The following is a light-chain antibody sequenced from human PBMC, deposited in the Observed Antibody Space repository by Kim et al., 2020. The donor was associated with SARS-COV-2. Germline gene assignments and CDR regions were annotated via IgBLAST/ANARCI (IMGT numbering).Light chain of an antibody. CDR3: QQYNKWPRT. Sequence: EIVMTQSPATLSVSPGERATLSCRASESIRSNLAWYQQKLGQAPRLLIYGASTRATGISARFSGGGSGTEFTLTITSLQSEDFAVYYCQQYNKWPRTFGQGTKLEI. V-gene: IGKV3-15*01. CDR2: GAS. J-gene: IGKJ1*01. CDR1: ESIRSN.